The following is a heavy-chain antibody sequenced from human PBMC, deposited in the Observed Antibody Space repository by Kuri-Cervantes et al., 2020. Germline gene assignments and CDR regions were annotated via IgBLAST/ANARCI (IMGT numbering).Heavy chain of an antibody. V-gene: IGHV3-20*04. CDR1: GFTFDDYG. J-gene: IGHJ4*02. Sequence: GESLKISCAASGFTFDDYGMSWVRQAPGKGLEWVSGINWNGGSTGYADSVKGRFTISRDNSKNTLYLQMNSLRAEDTAVYYCAKAFGDIAVGYFDYWGQGTLVTVSS. D-gene: IGHD6-19*01. CDR2: INWNGGST. CDR3: AKAFGDIAVGYFDY.